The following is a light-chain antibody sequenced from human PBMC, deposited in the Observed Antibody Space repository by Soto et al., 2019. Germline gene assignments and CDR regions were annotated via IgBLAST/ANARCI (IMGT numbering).Light chain of an antibody. CDR3: VQLTHFPWT. J-gene: IGKJ1*01. CDR1: ESLVHSDGRTY. Sequence: DVVMTQTPLSSPVTLGQPPSISCRSSESLVHSDGRTYLSWLQQRPAQPPRLLLYLISNRFTGVPARFSGSGAGTDFTLKISRVEAEDVGVYYCVQLTHFPWTFGQGTKVEIK. V-gene: IGKV2-24*01. CDR2: LIS.